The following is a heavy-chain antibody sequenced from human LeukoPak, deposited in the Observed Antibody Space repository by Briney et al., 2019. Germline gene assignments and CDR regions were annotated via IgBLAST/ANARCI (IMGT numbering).Heavy chain of an antibody. CDR1: GFTFSSYG. J-gene: IGHJ3*02. D-gene: IGHD4-17*01. V-gene: IGHV3-33*01. CDR2: IWYDGSNK. Sequence: GGSLRLSCAASGFTFSSYGMHWVRQAPGKGLEWVAVIWYDGSNKYYADSVKGRFTISRNNSKNTLYLQMNSLRAEDTAVYYCARDTPVDYGDYDAFDIWGQGTMVTVSS. CDR3: ARDTPVDYGDYDAFDI.